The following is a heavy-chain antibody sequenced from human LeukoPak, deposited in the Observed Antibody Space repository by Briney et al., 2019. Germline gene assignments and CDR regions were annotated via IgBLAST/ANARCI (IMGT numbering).Heavy chain of an antibody. CDR3: ARGIVGAPDY. CDR1: GYTFTSYG. D-gene: IGHD1-26*01. CDR2: ISAYNGNT. Sequence: ASVKVSCKASGYTFTSYGISWVRQAPGQGLEWMGWISAYNGNTNYSQKLQVRVSMTTDTSTSTKYMEMRSLRSEETDVYYGARGIVGAPDYWGQGTLVTVSS. V-gene: IGHV1-18*01. J-gene: IGHJ4*02.